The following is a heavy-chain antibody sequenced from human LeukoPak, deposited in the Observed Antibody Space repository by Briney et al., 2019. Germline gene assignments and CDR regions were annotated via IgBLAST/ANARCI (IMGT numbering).Heavy chain of an antibody. Sequence: GGSLRLSCVASGFTFSSYWMSWVRQAPGKGLEWVANIKQDGSEKYYVDSVKGRFTISRDNAKNSLYLQMNSLRAEDTAVYYCARGKNSSWYRYYYYYGMDVWGKGTTVTVSS. CDR1: GFTFSSYW. J-gene: IGHJ6*04. CDR3: ARGKNSSWYRYYYYYGMDV. CDR2: IKQDGSEK. D-gene: IGHD6-13*01. V-gene: IGHV3-7*03.